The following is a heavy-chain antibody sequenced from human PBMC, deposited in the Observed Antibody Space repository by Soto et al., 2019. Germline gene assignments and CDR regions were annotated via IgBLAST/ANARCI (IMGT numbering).Heavy chain of an antibody. CDR2: IIPIFGTA. D-gene: IGHD3-16*02. CDR1: GGTFSSYA. Sequence: QVQLVQSGAEVKKPGSSVKVSCKASGGTFSSYAISWVRQAPGQGLEWMGGIIPIFGTANYAQKFQGRVTITADESTSTAYMELSSLRSEDTAVYYCARVTMAARYTYYYYGMVVWGQGTTVTVSS. CDR3: ARVTMAARYTYYYYGMVV. V-gene: IGHV1-69*01. J-gene: IGHJ6*02.